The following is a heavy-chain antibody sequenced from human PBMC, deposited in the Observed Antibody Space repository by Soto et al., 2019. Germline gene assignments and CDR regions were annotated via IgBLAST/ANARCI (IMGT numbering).Heavy chain of an antibody. CDR2: ISTYNGNT. CDR3: ARDFGGKRSYYDSSAYEYYFDY. D-gene: IGHD3-22*01. CDR1: GYTFTSYG. J-gene: IGHJ4*02. V-gene: IGHV1-18*01. Sequence: QVQLEQSGAEVKKPGASVKVSCKASGYTFTSYGISWVRQAPGQGLEWMGWISTYNGNTKYAQKLQGRGTMTTDTSTGKGYMELRSLRSDDTAVYYCARDFGGKRSYYDSSAYEYYFDYWGQGTLVTVSS.